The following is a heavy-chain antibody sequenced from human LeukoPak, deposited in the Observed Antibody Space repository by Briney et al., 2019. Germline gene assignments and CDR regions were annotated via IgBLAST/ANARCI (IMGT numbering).Heavy chain of an antibody. J-gene: IGHJ5*02. V-gene: IGHV1-8*03. D-gene: IGHD3-22*01. CDR1: GYTFTSYD. CDR2: MNPNSGNT. Sequence: GASVKVSCKASGYTFTSYDINWVRQATEQGLEWMGWMNPNSGNTGYAQKFQGRVTITRNTSISTAYMELSSLRSEDTAVYYCARSRRSGYYYRFDPWGQGTLVTVSS. CDR3: ARSRRSGYYYRFDP.